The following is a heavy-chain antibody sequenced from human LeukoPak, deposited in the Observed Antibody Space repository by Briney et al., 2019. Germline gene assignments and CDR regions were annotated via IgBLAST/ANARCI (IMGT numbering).Heavy chain of an antibody. CDR1: GFTFDDYG. CDR2: INWNGGST. D-gene: IGHD2-8*02. V-gene: IGHV3-20*01. CDR3: ARRGLENYWYAFDI. Sequence: PGGSLRLSCAASGFTFDDYGMSWVRQAPGKGLEWVSGINWNGGSTGYADSVKGRFTISRDNAKNSLYLQMNSLRAEDTASYHCARRGLENYWYAFDIWGQGTMVTVSS. J-gene: IGHJ3*02.